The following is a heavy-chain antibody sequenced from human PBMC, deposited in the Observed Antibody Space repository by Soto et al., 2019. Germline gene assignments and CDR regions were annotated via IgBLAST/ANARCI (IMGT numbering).Heavy chain of an antibody. J-gene: IGHJ6*04. D-gene: IGHD1-1*01. CDR1: GGTFNRET. CDR2: IIPVLDLA. CDR3: ARGGKRVGDLDV. V-gene: IGHV1-69*02. Sequence: QAQLVQSGAEVKKPGSSVKVSCKASGGTFNRETFSWVRQAPGQGLQWMGRIIPVLDLADYAQKFQGRVTITADTSTTTVYLDLSGLGSDDTAVYYCARGGKRVGDLDVWGKGTPGIVSS.